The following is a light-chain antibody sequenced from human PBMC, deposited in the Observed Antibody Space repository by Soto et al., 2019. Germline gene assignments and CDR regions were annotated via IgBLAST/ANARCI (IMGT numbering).Light chain of an antibody. CDR3: CSYAGSGIVI. J-gene: IGLJ2*01. V-gene: IGLV2-23*02. CDR1: SSDVGSYNL. Sequence: QSALTQPASVSGSPEQSSTISCTGTSSDVGSYNLVSWYQQHPGKVPKLMIYEVSKRPSGVSNRFSGSKFGNTASLTISGLQAEDEADYYCCSYAGSGIVIFGGGTKLTVL. CDR2: EVS.